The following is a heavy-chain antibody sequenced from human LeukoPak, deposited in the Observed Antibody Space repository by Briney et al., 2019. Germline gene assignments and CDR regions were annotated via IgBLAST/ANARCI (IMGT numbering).Heavy chain of an antibody. CDR1: GGSISSYY. CDR2: IYYSGST. Sequence: SETLSLTCTVSGGSISSYYWSWIRQPPGKGLAWIGYIYYSGSTNYNPSLKSRVTISVDTSKNQFSLKLSSVTAADTAVYYCARARLRWYFDYWGQGTLVTVSS. D-gene: IGHD4-23*01. V-gene: IGHV4-59*01. CDR3: ARARLRWYFDY. J-gene: IGHJ4*02.